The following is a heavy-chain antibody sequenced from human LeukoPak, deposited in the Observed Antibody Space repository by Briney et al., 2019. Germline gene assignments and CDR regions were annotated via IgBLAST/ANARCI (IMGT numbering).Heavy chain of an antibody. J-gene: IGHJ4*02. CDR1: GGSFSDYY. CDR3: ARGLGYSYGYDDY. CDR2: INHSGST. Sequence: SETLSLTCTVYGGSFSDYYWSWIRQPPGKGREWIGEINHSGSTNYGPSLKSRVTITVDTSKNQFSLKLSSVTAADTAVYYCARGLGYSYGYDDYWGQGTLVTVSS. D-gene: IGHD5-18*01. V-gene: IGHV4-34*01.